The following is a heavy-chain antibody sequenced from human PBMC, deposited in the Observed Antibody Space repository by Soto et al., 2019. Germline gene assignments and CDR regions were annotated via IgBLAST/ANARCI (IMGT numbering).Heavy chain of an antibody. CDR1: GGSISSGGYY. Sequence: PSETLSLTCTVSGGSISSGGYYWSWIRQHPGKGLEWIGYIYYSGSTYYNPSLKSRVTISVDTSKNQFSLKLSSVTAADTAVYYCARAPQYYDILTGRIYYYGMDVWGQGTTVTVSS. V-gene: IGHV4-31*03. CDR2: IYYSGST. D-gene: IGHD3-9*01. CDR3: ARAPQYYDILTGRIYYYGMDV. J-gene: IGHJ6*02.